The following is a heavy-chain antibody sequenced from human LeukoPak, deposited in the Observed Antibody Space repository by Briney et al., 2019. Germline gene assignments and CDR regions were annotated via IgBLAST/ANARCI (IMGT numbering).Heavy chain of an antibody. CDR2: IIPIFGTA. D-gene: IGHD2-21*01. CDR3: ARSARYCGGDCYPLDY. Sequence: SVKVSCKASGGTFNSYAISWVRQAPGQGLEWMGGIIPIFGTANYAQKFQGRVTITADESTSTAYMELSSLRSEDTALYYCARSARYCGGDCYPLDYWGQGTLVTVSS. CDR1: GGTFNSYA. J-gene: IGHJ4*02. V-gene: IGHV1-69*01.